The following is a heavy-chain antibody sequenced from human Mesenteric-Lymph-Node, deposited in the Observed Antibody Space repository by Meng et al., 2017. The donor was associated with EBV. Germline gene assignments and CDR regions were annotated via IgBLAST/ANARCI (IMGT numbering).Heavy chain of an antibody. D-gene: IGHD5-12*01. J-gene: IGHJ1*01. Sequence: VHLVWCGVGLVRLGGSLRFSCAASGFACSSSRMMWFRQAQGMGLECVSSISSRSSTIYYADSVRGRFTISRDNADNSLYLQMTSLKAEDTAVYYCARGGATYWGQGTLVTVSS. CDR2: ISSRSSTI. CDR3: ARGGATY. V-gene: IGHV3-21*01. CDR1: GFACSSSR.